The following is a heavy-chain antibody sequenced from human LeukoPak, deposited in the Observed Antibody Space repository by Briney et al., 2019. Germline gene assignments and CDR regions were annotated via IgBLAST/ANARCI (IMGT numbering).Heavy chain of an antibody. CDR3: ARSPWVPAAIRWKDWFDP. V-gene: IGHV4-30-4*01. CDR2: IYYSGST. D-gene: IGHD2-2*01. J-gene: IGHJ5*02. Sequence: PSQTLSLTCTVSGGSISSGDYYWRWIRQPPGKGLEWIGYIYYSGSTYYNPSLKSRVTISVDTSKNQFSLKLSSVTAADTAVYYCARSPWVPAAIRWKDWFDPWGQGTLVTVSS. CDR1: GGSISSGDYY.